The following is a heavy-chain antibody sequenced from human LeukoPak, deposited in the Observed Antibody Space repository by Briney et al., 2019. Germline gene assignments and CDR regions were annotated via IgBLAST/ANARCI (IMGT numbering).Heavy chain of an antibody. CDR2: ISGSGGST. V-gene: IGHV3-23*01. J-gene: IGHJ4*02. D-gene: IGHD1-7*01. CDR3: AKSALGNWTYDSYFDY. Sequence: GGSLRLSCAASGFTFSSYAMSWVRQAPGNGLEWVSAISGSGGSTYYADSVKGRFTISRDNSKNTLYLQMNSLRAEDTAVYYCAKSALGNWTYDSYFDYWGQGTLVTVSS. CDR1: GFTFSSYA.